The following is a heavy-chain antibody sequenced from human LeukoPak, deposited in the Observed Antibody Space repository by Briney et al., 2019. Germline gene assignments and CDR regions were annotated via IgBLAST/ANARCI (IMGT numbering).Heavy chain of an antibody. V-gene: IGHV5-51*01. CDR1: AYSFTSYW. CDR3: ARQTAMGRSGDH. Sequence: GESLKISCKASAYSFTSYWIGCVRQMPGKGLEWMGIIDPSDSDTRYTPSFQGQVTISADKSLTTAYLQWNSLKASDSAMYYCARQTAMGRSGDHWGQGTLVTVSS. CDR2: IDPSDSDT. D-gene: IGHD7-27*01. J-gene: IGHJ4*02.